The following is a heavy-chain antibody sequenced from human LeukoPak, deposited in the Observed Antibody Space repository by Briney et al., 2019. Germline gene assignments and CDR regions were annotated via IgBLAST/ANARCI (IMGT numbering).Heavy chain of an antibody. CDR2: ISSSSSYI. V-gene: IGHV3-21*01. J-gene: IGHJ6*03. D-gene: IGHD5-18*01. Sequence: GGSLRLSCAASGFTFSSYSMNWVRQAPGKGLEWVSSISSSSSYIYYADSVKGRFTISRDNAKNSLYLQMNSLRAEDTAVYYCARDAAMARDYYYMDVWGKGTTVTVSS. CDR3: ARDAAMARDYYYMDV. CDR1: GFTFSSYS.